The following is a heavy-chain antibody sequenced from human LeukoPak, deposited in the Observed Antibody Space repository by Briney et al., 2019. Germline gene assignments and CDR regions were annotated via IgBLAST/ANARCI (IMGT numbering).Heavy chain of an antibody. CDR3: ARGGGRSIVDY. Sequence: SETLSLTCAVYGGSFSGYYWSWIRQPPGKGLEWIGEINHSGSTNYNPSLKSRVTISVDASKNQFSLKLSSVTAADTAVYYCARGGGRSIVDYWGQGTLVTVSS. CDR2: INHSGST. D-gene: IGHD3-16*01. J-gene: IGHJ4*02. V-gene: IGHV4-34*01. CDR1: GGSFSGYY.